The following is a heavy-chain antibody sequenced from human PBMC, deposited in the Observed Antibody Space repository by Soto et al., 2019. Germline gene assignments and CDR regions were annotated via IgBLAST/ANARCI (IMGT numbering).Heavy chain of an antibody. CDR1: GFTFTSYA. V-gene: IGHV1-3*01. CDR3: ARGGEDGYYARFYNAFDV. D-gene: IGHD4-17*01. J-gene: IGHJ6*02. Sequence: GASVKVSCKASGFTFTSYAIHWVRQAPGQRLEWLGWINVGNGNTKYSQKFQDRVTITRDTSASTASMELSSLTSDDTAVYYCARGGEDGYYARFYNAFDVWGQGTTVTVSS. CDR2: INVGNGNT.